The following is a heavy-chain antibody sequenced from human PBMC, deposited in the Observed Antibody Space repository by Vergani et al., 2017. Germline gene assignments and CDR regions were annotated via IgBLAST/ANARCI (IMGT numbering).Heavy chain of an antibody. CDR2: IIPIFGTA. J-gene: IGHJ6*03. Sequence: QVQLVQSGAEVKKPGSSVKVSCKASGGTFSSYAISWVRQAPGQGLEWMGGIIPIFGTANYAQKFQGRVTITADESTSTAYMGLSSLRSEDTAVYYCAIKDPHIVVVPAALYYYYYYMDVWGKGTTVTVSS. D-gene: IGHD2-2*01. CDR3: AIKDPHIVVVPAALYYYYYYMDV. V-gene: IGHV1-69*01. CDR1: GGTFSSYA.